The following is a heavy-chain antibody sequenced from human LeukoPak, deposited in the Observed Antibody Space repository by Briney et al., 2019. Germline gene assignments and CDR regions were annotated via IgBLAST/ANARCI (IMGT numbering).Heavy chain of an antibody. CDR3: AKDRGYCSGSSSCNSFDY. J-gene: IGHJ4*02. CDR1: GFSVSSNY. Sequence: GGSLRLSCAASGFSVSSNYLTWVRQAPGKGLECVSVIYSDSNTYYADSVKGRFTISRDNSKTTLYLQMDSLRAEDTAVYYCAKDRGYCSGSSSCNSFDYWGQGTLVTVSS. CDR2: IYSDSNT. V-gene: IGHV3-66*01. D-gene: IGHD2-15*01.